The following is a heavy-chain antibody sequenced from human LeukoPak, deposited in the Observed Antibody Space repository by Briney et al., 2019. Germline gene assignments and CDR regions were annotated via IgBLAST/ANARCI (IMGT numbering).Heavy chain of an antibody. Sequence: GESLKISCKGSGYSFTSYWIDWVRQVPGKGLEWMGIIYPGDSDTRYSPSFQGQVTISADKSISTAYLQWSSLKASDTAMYYCARHPHMVRGVINYYYYMDVWGKGTTVTVSS. CDR2: IYPGDSDT. CDR1: GYSFTSYW. V-gene: IGHV5-51*01. D-gene: IGHD3-10*01. J-gene: IGHJ6*03. CDR3: ARHPHMVRGVINYYYYMDV.